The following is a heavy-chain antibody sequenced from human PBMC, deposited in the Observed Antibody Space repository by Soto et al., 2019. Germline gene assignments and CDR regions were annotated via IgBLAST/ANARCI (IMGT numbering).Heavy chain of an antibody. J-gene: IGHJ4*02. V-gene: IGHV1-69*06. Sequence: GASVKVSCKASGGTFSSYAISWVRQAPGQGLEWMGGIIPIFGTANYAQKFQGRVTITADKSTSTAYMELSSLRSEDTAVYYCARMGYYDILTGYSSNYFDYWGQGTLVTVS. CDR1: GGTFSSYA. CDR2: IIPIFGTA. D-gene: IGHD3-9*01. CDR3: ARMGYYDILTGYSSNYFDY.